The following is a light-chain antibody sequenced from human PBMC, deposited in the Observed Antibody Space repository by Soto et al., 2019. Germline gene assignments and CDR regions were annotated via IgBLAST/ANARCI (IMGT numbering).Light chain of an antibody. J-gene: IGLJ2*01. CDR2: SNN. CDR3: AAWDDSLNGVV. V-gene: IGLV1-44*01. Sequence: QSVLTQPPSASGTPGQRVTISCSGSSSNIGSNTVNWYQQLPRTAPKLLIYSNNQRPSGVPDRFSGSKSRSSASLAISGLQSEDEDDYYCAAWDDSLNGVVFGGGTKLTVL. CDR1: SSNIGSNT.